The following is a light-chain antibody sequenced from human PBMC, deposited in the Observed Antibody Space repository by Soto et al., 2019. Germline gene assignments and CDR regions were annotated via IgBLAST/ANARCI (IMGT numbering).Light chain of an antibody. J-gene: IGKJ2*01. CDR1: QPINTY. CDR2: DAS. V-gene: IGKV3-11*01. CDR3: PHRSNWPPEDT. Sequence: EVLLTQSPATLSFTPGESATLSCRASQPINTYLGWYQQKSGQSPRLLIYDASNRAADIPARFSASGFGTDFTLTISSLKPEDFGTYYCPHRSNWPPEDTFGQGTKLEI.